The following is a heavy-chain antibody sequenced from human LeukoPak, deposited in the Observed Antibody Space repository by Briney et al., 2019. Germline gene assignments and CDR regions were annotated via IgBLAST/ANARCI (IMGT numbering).Heavy chain of an antibody. CDR1: GGSISSYY. D-gene: IGHD6-6*01. CDR2: IYYSGST. V-gene: IGHV4-59*12. Sequence: PSETLSLTCTVSGGSISSYYWSWVRQPPGQGLEWFGYIYYSGSTNYNPSLKSRVTTSVDTSKNQFSLNLSSVTAADTAIYYCARDFSSSSTVYYYYYMDVWGKGTTVTVSS. J-gene: IGHJ6*03. CDR3: ARDFSSSSTVYYYYYMDV.